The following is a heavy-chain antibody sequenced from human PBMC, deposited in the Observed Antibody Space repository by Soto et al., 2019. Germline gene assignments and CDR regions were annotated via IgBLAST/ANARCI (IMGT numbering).Heavy chain of an antibody. Sequence: EVQLVESGGGLVQPGKSLKLSCAAIGFTFEDHAMHWIRQVPGKGLEWVAGINWNSGITGYADSVKGRFTISRDNANNSLHLEMNRLKSEDTALYYCTKGRGALTVVSNWFDPWGQGTPVTVSS. J-gene: IGHJ5*02. CDR3: TKGRGALTVVSNWFDP. CDR1: GFTFEDHA. D-gene: IGHD3-22*01. CDR2: INWNSGIT. V-gene: IGHV3-9*01.